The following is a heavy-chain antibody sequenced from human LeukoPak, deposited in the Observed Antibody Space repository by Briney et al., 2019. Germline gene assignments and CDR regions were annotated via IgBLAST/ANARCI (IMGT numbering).Heavy chain of an antibody. Sequence: SETLSLTCTVSGGSISSYYWSWIRQPPGKGLEWIGYIYYSGSTNYNPSLKSRVTILVDMSKNQFSLKLSSVTAADTAVYYCARHRIVGALYYFDYWGQGTLVTVSS. V-gene: IGHV4-59*08. CDR3: ARHRIVGALYYFDY. D-gene: IGHD1-26*01. CDR1: GGSISSYY. CDR2: IYYSGST. J-gene: IGHJ4*02.